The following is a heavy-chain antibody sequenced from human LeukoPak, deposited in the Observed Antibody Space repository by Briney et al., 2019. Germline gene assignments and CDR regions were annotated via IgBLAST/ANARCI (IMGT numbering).Heavy chain of an antibody. D-gene: IGHD3-9*01. J-gene: IGHJ4*02. V-gene: IGHV1-69*06. CDR2: IIPIFGTA. CDR3: AKTPDILTGYSFDY. CDR1: GGTFSSYA. Sequence: SVKVSCKASGGTFSSYAISWVRQAPGQGLEWMGGIIPIFGTANYAQKFQGRVTITADKSTSTAYMELSSLRSEDTAVYYCAKTPDILTGYSFDYWGQGTLVTVSS.